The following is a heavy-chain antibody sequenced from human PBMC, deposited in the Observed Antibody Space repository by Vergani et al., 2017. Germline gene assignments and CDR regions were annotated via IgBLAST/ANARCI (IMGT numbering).Heavy chain of an antibody. CDR3: ARVTSAKRDAFDI. CDR1: GGTFSSYA. CDR2: INPNSGGT. D-gene: IGHD3-3*01. J-gene: IGHJ3*02. V-gene: IGHV1-2*02. Sequence: QVQLVQSGAEVKKPGASVKVSCKASGGTFSSYAISWVRQAPGQGLEWMGWINPNSGGTNYAQKFQGRVTMTRDTSISTAYMERSRLGSDDTAVYYCARVTSAKRDAFDIWGQGTMVTVSS.